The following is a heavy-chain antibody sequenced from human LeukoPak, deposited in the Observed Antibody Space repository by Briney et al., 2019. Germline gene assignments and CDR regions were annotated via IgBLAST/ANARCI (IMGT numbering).Heavy chain of an antibody. CDR2: IYTSGST. D-gene: IGHD1-26*01. V-gene: IGHV4-4*09. Sequence: SETLSLTCTVSGGSISNNYWSWIRQPPGKGRKGFGYIYTSGSTNYNPSLMSRVTISVDTSKNQFSLMLNSVTAADTAVYYCARHGLKLVGASTIYFDNWDRGILVTVSS. CDR3: ARHGLKLVGASTIYFDN. CDR1: GGSISNNY. J-gene: IGHJ4*02.